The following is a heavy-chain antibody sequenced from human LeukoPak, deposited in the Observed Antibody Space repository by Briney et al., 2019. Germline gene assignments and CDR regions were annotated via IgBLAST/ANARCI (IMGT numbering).Heavy chain of an antibody. CDR2: ISGSGGST. J-gene: IGHJ4*02. CDR1: GFTFSSYA. CDR3: AKDLIVGATHFDY. D-gene: IGHD1-26*01. V-gene: IGHV3-23*01. Sequence: PGGYLTLSCAASGFTFSSYAMRWLRPAPGKGLVWVSAISGSGGSTCYADSVKGRFTISRDNSKNTLYLQMNSLRAEDTAVYYCAKDLIVGATHFDYWGQGTLVTVSS.